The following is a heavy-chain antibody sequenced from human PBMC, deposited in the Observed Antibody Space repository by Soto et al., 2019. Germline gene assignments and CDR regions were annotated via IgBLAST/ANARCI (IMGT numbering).Heavy chain of an antibody. CDR3: ARSYEALSHDF. V-gene: IGHV3-74*01. J-gene: IGHJ4*02. Sequence: EVQLVESGGGLVQPGGSLRLSCAASGFTFRSYWMHWVRQAPGKGLVWVSRINGDGSTINYADSVKGRFIISRDNAKNTLRLQMNSLKAEDTAVYFCARSYEALSHDFWGQGTLVTVSS. D-gene: IGHD3-16*01. CDR2: INGDGSTI. CDR1: GFTFRSYW.